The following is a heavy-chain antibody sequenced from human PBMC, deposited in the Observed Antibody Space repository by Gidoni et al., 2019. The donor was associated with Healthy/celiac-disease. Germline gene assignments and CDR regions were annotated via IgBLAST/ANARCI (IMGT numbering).Heavy chain of an antibody. J-gene: IGHJ4*02. CDR1: GGSISSGGYY. V-gene: IGHV4-31*03. Sequence: QVQLQESGPGLVKPSQTLSLTCTVSGGSISSGGYYWSWIRQHPGKGLEWIGYIYYSGSTYYNPSLKSRVTISVDTSKNQFSLKLSSVTAADTAVYYCARGNYYDSSGLAFDYWGQGTLVTVSS. CDR3: ARGNYYDSSGLAFDY. CDR2: IYYSGST. D-gene: IGHD3-22*01.